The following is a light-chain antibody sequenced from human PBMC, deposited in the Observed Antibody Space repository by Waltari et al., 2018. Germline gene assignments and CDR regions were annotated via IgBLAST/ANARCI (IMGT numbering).Light chain of an antibody. CDR3: QQYDNWLGT. CDR1: QTIRSN. V-gene: IGKV3-15*01. J-gene: IGKJ1*01. Sequence: EIVMTQSPATLSVFPGERATLSCRANQTIRSNSAWYQLNPGQAPRSLIYGASTRATGIPARFSGSGSGTEFTLTISSLQSEDFAVYFCQQYDNWLGTFGQGTKVEIK. CDR2: GAS.